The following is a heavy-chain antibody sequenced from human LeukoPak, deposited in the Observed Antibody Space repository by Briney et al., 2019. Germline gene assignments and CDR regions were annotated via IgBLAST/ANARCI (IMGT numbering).Heavy chain of an antibody. Sequence: ASVKVSCKASGYTFTSYGISWVRQAPGQGLEWMGWISAYNGNTNYAQKLQGRVTMTTDTSTSTAYMELRSPRSDDTAVYYCARAYGLTLSSVGDYWGQGTLVTVSS. CDR1: GYTFTSYG. J-gene: IGHJ4*02. CDR3: ARAYGLTLSSVGDY. D-gene: IGHD3-22*01. CDR2: ISAYNGNT. V-gene: IGHV1-18*01.